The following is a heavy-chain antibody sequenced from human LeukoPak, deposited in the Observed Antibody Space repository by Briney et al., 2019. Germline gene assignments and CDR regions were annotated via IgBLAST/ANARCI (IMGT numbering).Heavy chain of an antibody. CDR2: ISAHNGNT. D-gene: IGHD6-13*01. V-gene: IGHV1-18*01. CDR3: ARGGGAAADYSYYYMDV. CDR1: GYTFTSYG. Sequence: ASVKVSCKASGYTFTSYGITWVRQAPGQGLEWMGWISAHNGNTNYAQKPQGRVTMTTDTSTSTAYMELRSLRSDDTAVYYCARGGGAAADYSYYYMDVWGKGTTVTVSS. J-gene: IGHJ6*03.